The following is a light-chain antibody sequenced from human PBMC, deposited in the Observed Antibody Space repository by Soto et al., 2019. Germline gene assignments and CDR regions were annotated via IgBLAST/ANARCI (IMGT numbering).Light chain of an antibody. CDR1: QSISSW. Sequence: DIQMTQSPSTLSASVGDRVTITCRASQSISSWLAWYQQKPGKAPKLLIYDASSLESGVPSRFSGSGSGTEFTLTISSLQPDDFATYYCQQYNSYSAPWTFGQGTRWIS. J-gene: IGKJ1*01. V-gene: IGKV1-5*01. CDR2: DAS. CDR3: QQYNSYSAPWT.